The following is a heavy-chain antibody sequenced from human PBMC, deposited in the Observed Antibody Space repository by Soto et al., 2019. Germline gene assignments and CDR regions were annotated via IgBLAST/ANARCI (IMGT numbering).Heavy chain of an antibody. J-gene: IGHJ4*02. D-gene: IGHD2-15*01. V-gene: IGHV3-23*01. CDR2: ISGSGGST. CDR3: AKGNWGRYCSGGSCYSSFDY. CDR1: GFTFSSYA. Sequence: GSLRLSCAASGFTFSSYAMSWVRQAPGKGLEWVSAISGSGGSTYYADSVKGRFTISRDNSKNTLYLQMNSLRAEDTAVYYCAKGNWGRYCSGGSCYSSFDYWGQGTLVTVSS.